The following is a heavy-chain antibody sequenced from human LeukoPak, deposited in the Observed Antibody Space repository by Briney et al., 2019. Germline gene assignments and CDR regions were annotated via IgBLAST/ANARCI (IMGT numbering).Heavy chain of an antibody. Sequence: SQTLSLTFVISGDSVSSNSAAWNWIRQSPSRGLEWLGRTYYRSKWYNDYAVSVKSLITINPDTSRNHFSLQLNSVTPEDTAVYYCAREIVSVAGRYFQHWGQGTLVTVSS. V-gene: IGHV6-1*01. CDR1: GDSVSSNSAA. J-gene: IGHJ1*01. D-gene: IGHD6-19*01. CDR3: AREIVSVAGRYFQH. CDR2: TYYRSKWYN.